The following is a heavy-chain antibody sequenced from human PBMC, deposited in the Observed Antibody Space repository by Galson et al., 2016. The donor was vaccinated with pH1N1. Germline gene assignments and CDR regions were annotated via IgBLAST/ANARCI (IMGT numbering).Heavy chain of an antibody. V-gene: IGHV1-69*13. Sequence: SVKVSCKASGGTFSSYGISWVRQAPGQGLEWMGRINPIFGTANNAQKFQGRVTITADESTTTAYMELSSLRYEDTAVYYCARLDYGDYVGWFDPWGQGTLVTVSS. J-gene: IGHJ5*02. CDR1: GGTFSSYG. D-gene: IGHD4-17*01. CDR2: INPIFGTA. CDR3: ARLDYGDYVGWFDP.